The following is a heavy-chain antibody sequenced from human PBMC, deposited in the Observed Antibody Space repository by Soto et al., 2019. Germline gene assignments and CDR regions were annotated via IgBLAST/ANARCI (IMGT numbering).Heavy chain of an antibody. J-gene: IGHJ5*02. CDR3: AHSPTYGARFAP. Sequence: SGPTLVNPTQTLTLTCTFSGFSLNSRAMGVGWIRQPPGKALEWLALIFWDDDKRYSPSLKDRLTITKDTSKNQVVLTMTNMDPVDTGTYFCAHSPTYGARFAPRGQRILVTVSS. V-gene: IGHV2-5*02. D-gene: IGHD4-17*01. CDR1: GFSLNSRAMG. CDR2: IFWDDDK.